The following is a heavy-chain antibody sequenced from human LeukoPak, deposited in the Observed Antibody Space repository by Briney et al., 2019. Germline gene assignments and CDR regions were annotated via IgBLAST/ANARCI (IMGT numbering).Heavy chain of an antibody. CDR3: AGLPSSGYPAAY. Sequence: RGESLKISCKGSGYSFTSYWIGWVRQMSGKGLECMGIIYPGDSDTRYSPSFQGRVTISADKSISNAYLQWSSLKASDTAMYFCAGLPSSGYPAAYWGQGTLVTVSS. V-gene: IGHV5-51*01. CDR1: GYSFTSYW. CDR2: IYPGDSDT. J-gene: IGHJ4*02. D-gene: IGHD3-22*01.